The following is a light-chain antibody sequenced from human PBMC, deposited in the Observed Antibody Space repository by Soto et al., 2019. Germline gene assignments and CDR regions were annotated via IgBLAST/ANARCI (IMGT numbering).Light chain of an antibody. V-gene: IGLV2-14*03. CDR3: SSYTSSSTVV. CDR2: DVS. J-gene: IGLJ2*01. Sequence: QSVLTQPASVSGSPGQSITISCTGTSSDVGGYNYVSWYQQHPGKAPKVMIYDVSNRPSGFSNRFSGSKSGNTASLTISGLQAEDEADYYCSSYTSSSTVVFGGGTKVTVL. CDR1: SSDVGGYNY.